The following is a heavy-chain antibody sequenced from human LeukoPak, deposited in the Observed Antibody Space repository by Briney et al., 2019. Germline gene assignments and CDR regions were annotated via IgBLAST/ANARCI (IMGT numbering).Heavy chain of an antibody. CDR2: IYPGDSDT. J-gene: IGHJ5*02. Sequence: GESLKISCKGSGYSFTSYWIGWVRQMPGKGLEWMGIIYPGDSDTRYSPSFQGQVTISADKSISTAYLQWSSLKASDTAMYYCARRGSSSMRGYNWFDPWGQGTLVTVSS. CDR3: ARRGSSSMRGYNWFDP. V-gene: IGHV5-51*01. CDR1: GYSFTSYW. D-gene: IGHD6-13*01.